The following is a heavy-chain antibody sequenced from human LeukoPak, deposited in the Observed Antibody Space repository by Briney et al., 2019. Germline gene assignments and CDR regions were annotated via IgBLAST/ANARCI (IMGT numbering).Heavy chain of an antibody. Sequence: PGVSLRLSCAASRFTFSSYWRHWVRHAQGKGLVGVSRLNSDGSSTSYADSVKGRFTIARDNAKNTLYRQMNSLRAEDTAVYYCSRDSRYTMDVWGQGTTVTVSS. CDR3: SRDSRYTMDV. CDR2: LNSDGSST. D-gene: IGHD1-1*01. V-gene: IGHV3-74*01. CDR1: RFTFSSYW. J-gene: IGHJ6*02.